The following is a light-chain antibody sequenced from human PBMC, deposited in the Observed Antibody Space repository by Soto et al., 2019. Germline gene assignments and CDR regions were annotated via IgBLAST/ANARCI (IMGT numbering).Light chain of an antibody. Sequence: QLVLTQPPSASGTPGQRVTIACSGSSSNIGSTTVKWYQQLPGTAPKLLIYNNNQRPSGVPDRFSGSKSGTSASLAISGLQSEDEADYYCAAWDDRLNGVVFGGGTQLTVL. CDR2: NNN. CDR3: AAWDDRLNGVV. J-gene: IGLJ3*02. CDR1: SSNIGSTT. V-gene: IGLV1-44*01.